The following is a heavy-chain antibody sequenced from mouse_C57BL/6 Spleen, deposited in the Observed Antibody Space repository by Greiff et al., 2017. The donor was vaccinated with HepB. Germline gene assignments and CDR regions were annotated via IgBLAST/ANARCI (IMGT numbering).Heavy chain of an antibody. J-gene: IGHJ4*01. D-gene: IGHD2-1*01. V-gene: IGHV1-22*01. Sequence: VQLKESGPELVKPGASVKMSCKASGYTFTDYNMHWVKQSHGKSLEWIGYINPNNGGTSYNQKFKGKATLTVNKSSSTAYMELRSLTSEDSAVYYCATAYGNYDAMDYWGQGTSVTVSS. CDR1: GYTFTDYN. CDR2: INPNNGGT. CDR3: ATAYGNYDAMDY.